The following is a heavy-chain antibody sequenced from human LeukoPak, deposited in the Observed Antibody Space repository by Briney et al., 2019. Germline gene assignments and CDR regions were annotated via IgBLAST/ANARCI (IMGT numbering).Heavy chain of an antibody. V-gene: IGHV3-7*01. CDR2: IRPDGSEK. D-gene: IGHD3-3*01. J-gene: IGHJ4*02. Sequence: GGSLRLSCEASGFTFTSYWMSWVRQAPGKGLEWVANIRPDGSEKYYVDSVTGRLTISRDNAKNSLYLQMNSLRAEDTAVYYCARDRSRSVYWGQGTLVTVSS. CDR3: ARDRSRSVY. CDR1: GFTFTSYW.